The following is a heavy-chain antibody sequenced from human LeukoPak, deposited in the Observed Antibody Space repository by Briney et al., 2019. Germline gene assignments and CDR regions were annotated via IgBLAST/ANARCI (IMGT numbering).Heavy chain of an antibody. CDR2: IYTSGST. V-gene: IGHV4-4*07. J-gene: IGHJ2*01. D-gene: IGHD4-11*01. Sequence: PSETLSLTCTVSGGSISSYYWSWIRQPAGKGLEWIGRIYTSGSTNYNPSLKSRVTMSVDTSKNQFSLKLSSVTAANTAVYYCARPVDWGLQSHWYFDLWGRGTLVTVSS. CDR3: ARPVDWGLQSHWYFDL. CDR1: GGSISSYY.